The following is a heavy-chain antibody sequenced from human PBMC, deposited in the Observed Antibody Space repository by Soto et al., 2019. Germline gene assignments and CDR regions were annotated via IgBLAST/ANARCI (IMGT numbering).Heavy chain of an antibody. CDR1: RVAFTKFI. CDR2: IIPIFGTA. Sequence: ASVKVSCKASRVAFTKFIVTWVRQAPGLGLEWVGGIIPIFGTANYAQKFQGRVTITADESTSTAYMEVNNLRSEDTAVYYCAKARYWSTMGYYYGMDVWGQGTTVTVSS. V-gene: IGHV1-69*13. D-gene: IGHD2-2*01. CDR3: AKARYWSTMGYYYGMDV. J-gene: IGHJ6*02.